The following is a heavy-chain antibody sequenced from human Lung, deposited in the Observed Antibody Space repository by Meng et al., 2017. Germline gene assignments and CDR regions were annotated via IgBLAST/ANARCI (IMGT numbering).Heavy chain of an antibody. D-gene: IGHD6-13*01. CDR1: GYSFSAYW. CDR3: VRDEDISAAGKLFGDY. V-gene: IGHV1-2*06. Sequence: PMEPYVAAEKNPGASMMCHYNPTGYSFSAYWLHWVRQAPGQGLEWMGRIDPRSGGTQYAQNFQDRVTMTRDTSISTTYMELSRLTSDDTAVYYCVRDEDISAAGKLFGDYWGQGTLVTVSS. CDR2: IDPRSGGT. J-gene: IGHJ4*02.